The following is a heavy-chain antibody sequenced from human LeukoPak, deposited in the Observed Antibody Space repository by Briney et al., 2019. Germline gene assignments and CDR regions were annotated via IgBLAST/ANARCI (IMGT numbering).Heavy chain of an antibody. CDR2: IYYSGST. Sequence: PSQTLSLTCTVSGGSISSGDYYWSWIRQPPGKGLEWIGYIYYSGSTYYNPSLKSRVTISVDTSKNQSSLKLSSVTAADTAVYYCARELSYSLSRSYYFDYWGQGTLVTVSS. V-gene: IGHV4-30-4*08. CDR1: GGSISSGDYY. CDR3: ARELSYSLSRSYYFDY. J-gene: IGHJ4*02. D-gene: IGHD4-11*01.